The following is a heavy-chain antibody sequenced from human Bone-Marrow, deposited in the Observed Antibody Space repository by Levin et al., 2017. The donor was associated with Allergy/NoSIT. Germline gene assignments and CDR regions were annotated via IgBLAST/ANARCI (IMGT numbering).Heavy chain of an antibody. V-gene: IGHV3-7*01. CDR2: MKQDGTEK. D-gene: IGHD2-8*02. CDR3: ARDGPGGYFYGSTGYFDK. J-gene: IGHJ4*02. Sequence: GGSLRLSCAASGFTFTSYWINWLRQAPGKGLEWVANMKQDGTEKYYADSVKGRFTISRDNAKNSLYLQLNSLRAEDTAVYYGARDGPGGYFYGSTGYFDKWGPGTLVTVSS. CDR1: GFTFTSYW.